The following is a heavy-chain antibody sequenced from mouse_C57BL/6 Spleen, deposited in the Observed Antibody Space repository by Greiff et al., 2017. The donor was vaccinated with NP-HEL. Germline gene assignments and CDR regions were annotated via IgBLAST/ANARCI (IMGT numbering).Heavy chain of an antibody. CDR3: ARGGREYFDY. CDR1: GYTFTSYW. J-gene: IGHJ2*01. CDR2: IDPSDSYT. V-gene: IGHV1-50*01. Sequence: QVQLQQPGAELVKPGASVKLSCKASGYTFTSYWMQWVKQRPGQGLEWIGEIDPSDSYTDYNQKFKGKATLTVDTSSSTAYMQLSSLTSEDSAVYYCARGGREYFDYWGQGTTLTVSS.